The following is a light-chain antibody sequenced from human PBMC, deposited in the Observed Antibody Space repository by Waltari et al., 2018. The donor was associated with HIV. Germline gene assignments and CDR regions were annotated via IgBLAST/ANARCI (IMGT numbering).Light chain of an antibody. CDR3: VSYDSRLDERL. CDR2: RNY. CDR1: TSNIETEA. V-gene: IGLV1-47*01. J-gene: IGLJ3*02. Sequence: QSVPTQPPSVSGIPGQTVTISCSGSTSNIETEALYWYQQLPGTAPKLLIYRNYKPPSGVSDRFSGSKSGASASLVISGLRSEDEAHYYCVSYDSRLDERLFGGGTKLTVL.